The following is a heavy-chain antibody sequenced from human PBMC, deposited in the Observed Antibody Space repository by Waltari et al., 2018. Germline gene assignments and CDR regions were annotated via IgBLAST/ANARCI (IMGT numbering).Heavy chain of an antibody. V-gene: IGHV3-30-3*01. CDR3: ARDSHILTPEYGFDF. CDR1: GFTFNHYP. CDR2: ISHDGASK. Sequence: QVELVESGGGVVQPGRSLRLSCAASGFTFNHYPIHWVRQVPGKGLEWLASISHDGASKYYADSVKGRFTISRDNSKNTLYLEMNSLRPEDTARYYCARDSHILTPEYGFDFWGQGTMVSVSS. J-gene: IGHJ3*01. D-gene: IGHD2-15*01.